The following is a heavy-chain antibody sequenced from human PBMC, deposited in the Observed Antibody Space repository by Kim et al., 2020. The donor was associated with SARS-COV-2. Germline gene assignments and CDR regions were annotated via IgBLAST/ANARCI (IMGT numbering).Heavy chain of an antibody. CDR1: GYTFTDYY. Sequence: ASVKVSCKASGYTFTDYYMHWVRQAPGQGLKWMGRNNPNSGGTNYAQKFQGRVTMTRDTSISTAYMELSRMRSDETAVYYCARGWYSSSWYEYWGQGTLV. CDR3: ARGWYSSSWYEY. D-gene: IGHD6-13*01. J-gene: IGHJ1*01. CDR2: NNPNSGGT. V-gene: IGHV1-2*06.